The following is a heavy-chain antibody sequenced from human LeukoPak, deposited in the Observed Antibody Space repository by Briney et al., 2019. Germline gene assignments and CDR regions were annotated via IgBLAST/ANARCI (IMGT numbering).Heavy chain of an antibody. CDR2: INPNSGGT. CDR3: AKYSSSSAEYFQH. Sequence: GASVKASCKASGYTFTGYYMHWVRQAPGQGLEWMGWINPNSGGTNYAQKFQGRVTMTRDTSISTAYMELSRLRSDDTAVYYCAKYSSSSAEYFQHWGQGTLVTVSS. V-gene: IGHV1-2*02. D-gene: IGHD6-13*01. J-gene: IGHJ1*01. CDR1: GYTFTGYY.